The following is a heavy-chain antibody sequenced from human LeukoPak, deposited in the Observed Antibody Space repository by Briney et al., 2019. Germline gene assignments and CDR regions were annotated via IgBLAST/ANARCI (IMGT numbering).Heavy chain of an antibody. V-gene: IGHV3-20*04. CDR1: GFTFDDYG. CDR3: ARAATSGSYRLHFDF. J-gene: IGHJ4*02. CDR2: INWNGGST. D-gene: IGHD1-26*01. Sequence: GGSLRLSCAASGFTFDDYGMNWVRQAPGKGLEWVSGINWNGGSTAYADSVKGRFTISRDNAKNSLYLQMNSLRAEDTALYYCARAATSGSYRLHFDFWGQGTLVTVSS.